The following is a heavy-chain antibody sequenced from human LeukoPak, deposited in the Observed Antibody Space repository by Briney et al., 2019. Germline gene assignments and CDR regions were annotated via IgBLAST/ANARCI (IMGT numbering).Heavy chain of an antibody. J-gene: IGHJ4*02. CDR2: INSDGGST. Sequence: GGSLRLSCAASGFTFSSYWMHWVRQAPGKGLVWVSRINSDGGSTSYADSVKGRFTISRDNAKNTLDLQMNSLRAEDTAVYYCARSRGLLLPDYWGQGTLVTVSS. V-gene: IGHV3-74*01. CDR3: ARSRGLLLPDY. D-gene: IGHD3-3*01. CDR1: GFTFSSYW.